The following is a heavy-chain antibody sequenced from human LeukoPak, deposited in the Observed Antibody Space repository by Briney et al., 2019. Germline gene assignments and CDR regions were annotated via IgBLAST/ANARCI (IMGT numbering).Heavy chain of an antibody. Sequence: GGSLRLSCAASGFTFSSYAMSWVRQAPGKGLEWVAVISYDGSNKYYADSVKGRFTISRDNSKNTLYLQMNSLRAEDTAVYYCARAYGLDYWGQGTLVTVSS. V-gene: IGHV3-30-3*01. CDR2: ISYDGSNK. CDR3: ARAYGLDY. J-gene: IGHJ4*02. D-gene: IGHD4-17*01. CDR1: GFTFSSYA.